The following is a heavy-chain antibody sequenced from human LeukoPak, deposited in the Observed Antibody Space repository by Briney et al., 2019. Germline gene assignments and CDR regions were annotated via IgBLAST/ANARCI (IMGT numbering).Heavy chain of an antibody. CDR1: GFTFDDYG. Sequence: GGSLRLSCAASGFTFDDYGMGWVRQAPGKGLEWVSGINWNGGSTGYADSVKGRFTISRDNAKNSLYLQMNSLRAEDTALYYCARLGYCSSTSCYVNYYYYMDVWGKGTTVTVSS. CDR3: ARLGYCSSTSCYVNYYYYMDV. D-gene: IGHD2-2*01. J-gene: IGHJ6*03. CDR2: INWNGGST. V-gene: IGHV3-20*04.